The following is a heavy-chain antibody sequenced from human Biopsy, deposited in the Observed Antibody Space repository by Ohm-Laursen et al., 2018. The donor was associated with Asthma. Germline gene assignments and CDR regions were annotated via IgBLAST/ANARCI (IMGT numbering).Heavy chain of an antibody. CDR2: SDHRGST. CDR1: ALSVRDYY. J-gene: IGHJ6*02. V-gene: IGHV4-34*01. D-gene: IGHD3-3*01. CDR3: AGGPEWSGLDV. Sequence: GTLSLTCSIYALSVRDYYWTWVRQSPGKGLEWIGESDHRGSTKVSPTLKSRVTISKDASAFNFSLKVRSVTATDTAIYYCAGGPEWSGLDVWGQGTTVTVSS.